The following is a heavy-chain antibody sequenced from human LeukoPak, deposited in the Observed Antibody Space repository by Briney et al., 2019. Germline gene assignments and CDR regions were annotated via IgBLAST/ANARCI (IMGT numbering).Heavy chain of an antibody. CDR3: AKLEGYQLLASHWFDP. J-gene: IGHJ5*02. D-gene: IGHD2-2*01. CDR2: IKQDGSEK. CDR1: GFTFSSYW. Sequence: GGSLRLSCAASGFTFSSYWMSWVRQAPGKGLEWVANIKQDGSEKYYVDSVKGRFTISRDNAKNSLYLQMNSLRGEDTAVYYCAKLEGYQLLASHWFDPWGQGTLVTVSS. V-gene: IGHV3-7*03.